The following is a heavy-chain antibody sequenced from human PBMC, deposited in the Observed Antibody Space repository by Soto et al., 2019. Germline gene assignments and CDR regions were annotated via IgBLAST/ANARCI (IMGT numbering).Heavy chain of an antibody. J-gene: IGHJ5*02. CDR3: ARDCPVPTATPIKWFDP. CDR1: GYTFTSYG. CDR2: ISGYNGKT. V-gene: IGHV1-18*01. Sequence: ASVKVSCKASGYTFTSYGMSWVRQAPGQGLEWMGWISGYNGKTNYAQKFQGRITMTTDTSTSTAYMELRSLRSDDTAVYYCARDCPVPTATPIKWFDPWGQGTLVTVSS. D-gene: IGHD2-2*02.